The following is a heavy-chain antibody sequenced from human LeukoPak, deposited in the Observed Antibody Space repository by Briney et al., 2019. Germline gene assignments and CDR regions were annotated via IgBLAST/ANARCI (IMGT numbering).Heavy chain of an antibody. Sequence: PGGSLRLSCAPSGFTFSDYYVSWIRQAPGKGLEWVSYISSSGSTIYYADSVKGRFTISRDNAKNSLYLQMNSLRAEDTAVYYCARDYYYDSSGYCDYWGQGTLVTVSS. CDR3: ARDYYYDSSGYCDY. CDR2: ISSSGSTI. CDR1: GFTFSDYY. D-gene: IGHD3-22*01. V-gene: IGHV3-11*04. J-gene: IGHJ4*02.